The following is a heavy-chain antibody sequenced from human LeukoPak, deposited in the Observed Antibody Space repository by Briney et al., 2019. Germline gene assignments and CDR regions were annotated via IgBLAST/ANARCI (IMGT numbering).Heavy chain of an antibody. D-gene: IGHD3-16*01. Sequence: GGSLRLSCAASGFTFSSYTMTWVRQAPGKGLEWVSSISVSGDYIYYADSVKGRFTISRDNAKNSLNLEMHSLRVEDSAVYFCAKDVPAATVPPAYYGIDVWGKGTTVTVSS. V-gene: IGHV3-21*01. CDR3: AKDVPAATVPPAYYGIDV. CDR1: GFTFSSYT. CDR2: ISVSGDYI. J-gene: IGHJ6*04.